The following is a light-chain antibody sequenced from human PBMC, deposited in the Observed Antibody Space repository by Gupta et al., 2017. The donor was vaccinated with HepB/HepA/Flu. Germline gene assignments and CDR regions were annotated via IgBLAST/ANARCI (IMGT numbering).Light chain of an antibody. CDR3: QAGDSDNVV. V-gene: IGLV3-1*01. J-gene: IGLJ2*01. CDR1: TLGEKF. CDR2: KDS. Sequence: SYALTQPPSVSVSPGQPATFTCSGDTLGEKFANWYQQRPGQSPVLVIYKDSKRPAGGPGRRSGSNAGTTATLTIRGTQARDEDDYYWQAGDSDNVVFGGGTKLTVL.